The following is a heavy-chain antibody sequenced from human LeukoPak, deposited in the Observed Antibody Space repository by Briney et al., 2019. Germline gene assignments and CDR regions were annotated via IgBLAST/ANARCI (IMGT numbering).Heavy chain of an antibody. J-gene: IGHJ4*02. Sequence: PGGSLRLSCAASGFTFSSYRMSWVRQAPGKGLEWVAVISYDGSNKYYADSVKGRFTISRDNSKNTLYLQMNSLRAEDTAVYYCAKGYYDILTGYYEGFDYWGQGTLVTVSS. CDR3: AKGYYDILTGYYEGFDY. V-gene: IGHV3-30*18. CDR2: ISYDGSNK. CDR1: GFTFSSYR. D-gene: IGHD3-9*01.